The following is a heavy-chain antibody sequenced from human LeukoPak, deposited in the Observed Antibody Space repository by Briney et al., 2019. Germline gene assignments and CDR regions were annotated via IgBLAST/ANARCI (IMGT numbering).Heavy chain of an antibody. D-gene: IGHD3-10*01. V-gene: IGHV4-39*01. CDR2: IYYSGST. CDR1: GGSISSSSYY. J-gene: IGHJ6*03. Sequence: ASETLSLTCTVSGGSISSSSYYWGWIRQPPGKGLEWIGSIYYSGSTYYNPSLKSRVTISVDTSKNQFSLKLSSVTAADTAVYYCARRPLLAGGSYYYYMDVWGKGTTVTISS. CDR3: ARRPLLAGGSYYYYMDV.